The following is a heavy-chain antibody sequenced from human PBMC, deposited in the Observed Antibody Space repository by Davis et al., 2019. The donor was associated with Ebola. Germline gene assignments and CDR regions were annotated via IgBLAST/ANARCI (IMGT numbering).Heavy chain of an antibody. D-gene: IGHD3-3*01. CDR3: ARGGGSHIGGVTIFGVVIGESMDV. Sequence: GGSLRLSCAASGFTFSSYAMHWVRQAPGKGLEYVAAISSNGGGTYYANSVQGRFTISRDNSKNTLYLQMGSLIAEDMAVYYCARGGGSHIGGVTIFGVVIGESMDVWGQGTTVTVSS. CDR2: ISSNGGGT. J-gene: IGHJ6*02. CDR1: GFTFSSYA. V-gene: IGHV3-64*01.